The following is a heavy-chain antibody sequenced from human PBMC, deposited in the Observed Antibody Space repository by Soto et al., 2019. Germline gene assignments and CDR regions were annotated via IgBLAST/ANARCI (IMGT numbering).Heavy chain of an antibody. Sequence: GESLKISCKGSGYSFTSYWIGWVRQMPGKGLEWMGIIYPGDSETRYSPSFQGQVTISADKSISTAYLQWSSLKASDTAMYYCARARLYCSGGTCYSTSAFDIWGQGTMVTVSS. D-gene: IGHD2-15*01. V-gene: IGHV5-51*01. CDR2: IYPGDSET. CDR1: GYSFTSYW. J-gene: IGHJ3*02. CDR3: ARARLYCSGGTCYSTSAFDI.